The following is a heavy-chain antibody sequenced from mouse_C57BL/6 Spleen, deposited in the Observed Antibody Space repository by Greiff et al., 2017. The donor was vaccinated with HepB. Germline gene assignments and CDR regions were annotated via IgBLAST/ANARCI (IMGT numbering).Heavy chain of an antibody. CDR1: GFNIKDYY. D-gene: IGHD1-1*01. J-gene: IGHJ2*01. Sequence: EVQLQQSGAELVKPGASVKLSCTASGFNIKDYYMHWVKQRTEQGLEWIGRIDPEDGETKYAPKFQGKATITADTSSNTAYLQLSSLTSEDTAVYYWARSITTVVATRGNFDYWGQGTTLTVSS. CDR2: IDPEDGET. V-gene: IGHV14-2*01. CDR3: ARSITTVVATRGNFDY.